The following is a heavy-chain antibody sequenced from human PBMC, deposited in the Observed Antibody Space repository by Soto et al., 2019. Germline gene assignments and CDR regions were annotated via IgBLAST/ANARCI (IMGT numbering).Heavy chain of an antibody. CDR1: GGSVCSNSYS. D-gene: IGHD2-2*03. J-gene: IGHJ6*02. V-gene: IGHV4-39*01. CDR2: IYSTENT. CDR3: ARLNGYCVSTGCHGYYGMDV. Sequence: QLQLQESGPGLVKPSETLSLTCTVSGGSVCSNSYSWGWIRQSPGKGLEWIGIIYSTENTYYHPSLLSQVTISADTSMNEFSLRLSSVTAADTAVYYCARLNGYCVSTGCHGYYGMDVWGQGTTVTVSS.